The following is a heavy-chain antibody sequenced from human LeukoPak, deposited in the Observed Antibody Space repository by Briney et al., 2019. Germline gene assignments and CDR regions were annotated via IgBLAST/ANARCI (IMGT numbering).Heavy chain of an antibody. V-gene: IGHV3-48*02. CDR2: ISSSSSTI. CDR3: ATRSNGWSDS. Sequence: GGSLRLSCGASGFTFSSYSMNWVRQAPGKGLEWVSYISSSSSTIYYADSVKGRFTISRDNAKNSLYLQMNSLSDDDAAVYYCATRSNGWSDSWGQGTLVTVSS. D-gene: IGHD2-8*01. CDR1: GFTFSSYS. J-gene: IGHJ5*01.